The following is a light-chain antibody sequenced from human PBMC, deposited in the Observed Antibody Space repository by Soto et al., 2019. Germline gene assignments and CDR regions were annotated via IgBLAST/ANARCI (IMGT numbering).Light chain of an antibody. Sequence: QSALTQPASVSGSPGQSITISCTGTSNDVGGYNYVSWYQQHPGKAPKLMIYDVINRPSGISNRFSGSKSGNTASLTISGLQAEDEADYYCSSYSSLTTKNVFGTGTKLTFL. J-gene: IGLJ1*01. CDR2: DVI. CDR1: SNDVGGYNY. V-gene: IGLV2-14*01. CDR3: SSYSSLTTKNV.